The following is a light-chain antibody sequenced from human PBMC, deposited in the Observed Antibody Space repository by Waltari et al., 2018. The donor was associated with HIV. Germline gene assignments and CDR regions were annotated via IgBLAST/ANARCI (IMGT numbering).Light chain of an antibody. CDR2: GAS. J-gene: IGKJ4*01. CDR3: QQYGRSLT. Sequence: EIVLTPSPGTLSLSPGERATLPCRASQSVNNNYLAWYQQKPGQAPRLLIYGASSGATGIPDRFSGSGSGTDFTLTISRLEPEDFAVYYCQQYGRSLTFGGGTKVEIK. CDR1: QSVNNNY. V-gene: IGKV3-20*01.